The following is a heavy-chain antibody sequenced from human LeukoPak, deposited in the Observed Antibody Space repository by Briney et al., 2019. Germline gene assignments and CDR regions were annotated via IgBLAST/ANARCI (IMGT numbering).Heavy chain of an antibody. CDR2: IGTAGDT. V-gene: IGHV3-13*01. D-gene: IGHD2-21*02. J-gene: IGHJ4*02. CDR3: ARWSSAVTGFDY. CDR1: GFTFSGYD. Sequence: GGSLRLSCAVSGFTFSGYDMHWVRQATGKGLEWVSAIGTAGDTSYPGSVKGRFTISRENAKNSLYLQMNSLRSGDTAVYYCARWSSAVTGFDYWGQGTLVTVTS.